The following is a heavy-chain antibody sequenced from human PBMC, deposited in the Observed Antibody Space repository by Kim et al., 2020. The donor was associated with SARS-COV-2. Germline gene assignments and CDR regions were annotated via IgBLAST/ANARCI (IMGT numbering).Heavy chain of an antibody. D-gene: IGHD3-22*01. CDR2: IKSKTDGGTT. CDR3: TTGYDSSGYYPTPFDY. Sequence: GGSLRLSCAASGFTFSNAWMSWVRQAPGKGLEWVGRIKSKTDGGTTDYAAPVKGRFTISRDDSKNTLYLQMNSLKTEDTAVYYCTTGYDSSGYYPTPFDYWGQGTLVTVSS. V-gene: IGHV3-15*01. J-gene: IGHJ4*02. CDR1: GFTFSNAW.